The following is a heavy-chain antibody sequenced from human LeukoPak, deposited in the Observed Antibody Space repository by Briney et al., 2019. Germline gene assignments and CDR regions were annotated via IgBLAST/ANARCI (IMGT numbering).Heavy chain of an antibody. Sequence: GGSQRLSCAASGFTFDDYAMHWVRQAPGKGLEWVSGISWNSGSIGYADSVKGRFTISRDNAKNSLYLQMNSLRAEDTALYYCAKDRSSSSFRYFDYWGQGTLVTVSS. V-gene: IGHV3-9*01. CDR1: GFTFDDYA. CDR3: AKDRSSSSFRYFDY. CDR2: ISWNSGSI. D-gene: IGHD2-2*01. J-gene: IGHJ4*02.